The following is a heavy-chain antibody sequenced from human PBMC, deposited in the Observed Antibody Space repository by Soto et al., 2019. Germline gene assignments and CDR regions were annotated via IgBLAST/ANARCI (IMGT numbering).Heavy chain of an antibody. Sequence: SVKVSCKASGCTISSYAISWVRQAPGQGLEWMGGSIPIFGTANYAQKFQVRVTITADKSTSTAYMELSSLRSEDTAVYYCAVGIAARPHDSYGMDVWGQATTFTASS. CDR1: GCTISSYA. J-gene: IGHJ6*02. V-gene: IGHV1-69*06. CDR3: AVGIAARPHDSYGMDV. D-gene: IGHD6-6*01. CDR2: SIPIFGTA.